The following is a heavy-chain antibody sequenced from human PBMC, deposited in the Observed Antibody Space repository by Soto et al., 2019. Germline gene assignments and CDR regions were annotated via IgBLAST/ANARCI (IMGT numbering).Heavy chain of an antibody. D-gene: IGHD6-13*01. CDR2: ISYDGSNK. Sequence: QVQLVESGGGVVQPGRSLRLSCAASGFTFSSDAMHWVRQAPGKGLEWVAVISYDGSNKYYADSVKGRFTISRDNSKNTLYLQMNSLRAEDTAVYYCATETAAAGDYWGQGTLVTVSS. V-gene: IGHV3-30-3*01. CDR1: GFTFSSDA. J-gene: IGHJ4*02. CDR3: ATETAAAGDY.